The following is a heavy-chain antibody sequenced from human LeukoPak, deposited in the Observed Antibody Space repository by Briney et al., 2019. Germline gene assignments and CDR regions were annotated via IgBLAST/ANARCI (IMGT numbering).Heavy chain of an antibody. Sequence: SETLSLTCAVYGGSFSGYYWSRIRQPPGKGLEWIGEIYHSGSTNYNPSLKSRVTISVDKSKNQFSLKLSSVTAADTAVYYRARTYGSGRNHYYYYYGMDVWGQGTTVTVSS. CDR3: ARTYGSGRNHYYYYYGMDV. CDR2: IYHSGST. J-gene: IGHJ6*02. D-gene: IGHD3-10*01. CDR1: GGSFSGYY. V-gene: IGHV4-34*01.